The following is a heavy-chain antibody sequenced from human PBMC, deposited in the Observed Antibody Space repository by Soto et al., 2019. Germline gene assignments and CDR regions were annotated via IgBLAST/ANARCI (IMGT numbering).Heavy chain of an antibody. D-gene: IGHD3-22*01. CDR1: GFTFSSYG. J-gene: IGHJ4*02. CDR3: AKDGGRYYYDSSGYFDY. V-gene: IGHV3-30*18. Sequence: GGALTLSCAASGFTFSSYGMHWVRQAPGKGLEWVAVISYDGSNKYYADSVKGRFTISRDNSKNTLYLQMNSLRAEDTAVYYCAKDGGRYYYDSSGYFDYWGQGTLVTVSS. CDR2: ISYDGSNK.